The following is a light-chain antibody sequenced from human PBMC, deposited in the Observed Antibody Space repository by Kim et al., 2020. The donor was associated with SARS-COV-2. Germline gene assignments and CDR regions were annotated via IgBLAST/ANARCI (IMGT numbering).Light chain of an antibody. Sequence: AIHLTQSPSSLSASVGDTVTITCRASQGIRSDLAWYQQKPGHAPTILIYDASTLENGVPSRFSGSGSGTEFSLTISSLQSEDFATYYCQQSNDYRPLTFGGGTKGDIK. J-gene: IGKJ4*01. CDR2: DAS. V-gene: IGKV1D-13*01. CDR3: QQSNDYRPLT. CDR1: QGIRSD.